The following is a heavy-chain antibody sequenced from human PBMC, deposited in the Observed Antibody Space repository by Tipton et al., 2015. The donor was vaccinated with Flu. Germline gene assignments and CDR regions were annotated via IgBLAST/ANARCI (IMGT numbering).Heavy chain of an antibody. CDR1: GDSIGSRYY. D-gene: IGHD3-10*01. Sequence: TLSLTCSVSGDSIGSRYYWGWIRQPPGKGLEWIGNIHRSGNTYHNPSLKSRVTISVDTSKNQFSLKLNSVTAADTAVYYCARDQGFGDGLTYDYYAMGVWGQGTTVTVSS. CDR2: IHRSGNT. J-gene: IGHJ6*02. V-gene: IGHV4-38-2*02. CDR3: ARDQGFGDGLTYDYYAMGV.